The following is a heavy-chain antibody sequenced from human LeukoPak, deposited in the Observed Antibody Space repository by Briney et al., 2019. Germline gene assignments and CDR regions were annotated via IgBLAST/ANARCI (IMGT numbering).Heavy chain of an antibody. J-gene: IGHJ4*02. CDR3: ARRASIVVVPAGRQGYDY. V-gene: IGHV4-39*01. CDR1: GVSISSSSYY. CDR2: IYYSGST. Sequence: SETLSLTCTVSGVSISSSSYYWGWIRQPPGKGLEWIGSIYYSGSTYYNPSLKSRVTISVDTSKNQFSLKLSFVTAADTAVYYCARRASIVVVPAGRQGYDYWGQGTLVTVSS. D-gene: IGHD2-2*01.